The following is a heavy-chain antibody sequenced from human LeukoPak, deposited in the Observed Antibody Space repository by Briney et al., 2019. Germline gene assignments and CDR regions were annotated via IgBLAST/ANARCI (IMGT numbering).Heavy chain of an antibody. Sequence: GGSLRLSCAASGFTFSSYWMSWVRQAPGKGLECVANIKQDGSEKYYVDSVKGRFTISRDNAKNSLYLQMNSLRAEDTALYYCARAWAGGKRHESNFDYWGQGTLVTVSS. J-gene: IGHJ4*02. V-gene: IGHV3-7*01. D-gene: IGHD3-16*01. CDR2: IKQDGSEK. CDR3: ARAWAGGKRHESNFDY. CDR1: GFTFSSYW.